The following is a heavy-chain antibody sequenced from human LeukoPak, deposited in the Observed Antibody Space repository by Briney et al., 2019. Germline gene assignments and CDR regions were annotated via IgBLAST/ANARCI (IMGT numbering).Heavy chain of an antibody. Sequence: PGGSLRLSCAASGFTFSSYSMNWVRQAPGKGLEWVSYISSSSSTIYYADSVKGRFTISRDNSKNTLSLQMNSVRAEDTALYYCAKHTDTVGGYLDSWGQAILVTVSS. J-gene: IGHJ4*02. CDR3: AKHTDTVGGYLDS. CDR1: GFTFSSYS. V-gene: IGHV3-48*01. CDR2: ISSSSSTI. D-gene: IGHD3-16*01.